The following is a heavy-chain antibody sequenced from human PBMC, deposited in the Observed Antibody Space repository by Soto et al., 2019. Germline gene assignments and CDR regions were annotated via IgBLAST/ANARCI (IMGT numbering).Heavy chain of an antibody. CDR1: GFTFSSYS. D-gene: IGHD6-19*01. V-gene: IGHV3-48*02. CDR2: ISSSSSTI. Sequence: EVQLVESGGGLVQPGGSLRLSCAASGFTFSSYSMNWVRQAPGKGLEWVSYISSSSSTIYYADSVKGRFTISRDNAKNXLDLQMNSLRDEDTAVYYCARDGSDSSGWYNWFDPWGQGTLVTVSS. J-gene: IGHJ5*02. CDR3: ARDGSDSSGWYNWFDP.